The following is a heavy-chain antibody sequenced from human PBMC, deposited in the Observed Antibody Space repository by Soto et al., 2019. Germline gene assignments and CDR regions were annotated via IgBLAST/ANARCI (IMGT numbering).Heavy chain of an antibody. Sequence: GGALRLSCAAPGFALCNYFMTWVRQAPGEGLEWVGNIKQDGSDKYYGDSVKGRFSISRDNAKNSLYLQMNSLRAEDTAVYYCARDYYASGSHDHWGQGTLVTVSS. CDR3: ARDYYASGSHDH. J-gene: IGHJ4*02. CDR1: GFALCNYF. V-gene: IGHV3-7*01. CDR2: IKQDGSDK. D-gene: IGHD3-10*01.